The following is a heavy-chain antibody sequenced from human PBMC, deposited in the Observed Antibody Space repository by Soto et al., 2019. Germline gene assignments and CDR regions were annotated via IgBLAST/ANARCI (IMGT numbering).Heavy chain of an antibody. CDR2: ISAYNGNT. Sequence: GASVKVSCKASGYTFTSYGISCVRQAPGQGLEWMGWISAYNGNTNYAQKLQGRVTMTTDTSTSTAYMELRSLRSDDTAVYYCAREGEWELPGYYYYGMDVWGQGTTVTVSS. V-gene: IGHV1-18*01. CDR3: AREGEWELPGYYYYGMDV. D-gene: IGHD1-26*01. J-gene: IGHJ6*02. CDR1: GYTFTSYG.